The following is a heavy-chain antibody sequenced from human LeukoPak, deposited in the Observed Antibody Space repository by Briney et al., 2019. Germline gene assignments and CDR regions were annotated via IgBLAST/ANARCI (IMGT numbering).Heavy chain of an antibody. J-gene: IGHJ4*02. D-gene: IGHD3-10*01. V-gene: IGHV3-30-3*01. CDR1: GLTFRTRG. CDR2: KATVRIKA. Sequence: GRSLRLSCAPAGLTFRTRGVHSVRQAPGKGPERVALKATVRIKAYYAVSSKGQLTVSRERSKNILYLQMNSLRADDTAIYYIAQDHAGSGRAIEYWGQGTLVTVSS. CDR3: AQDHAGSGRAIEY.